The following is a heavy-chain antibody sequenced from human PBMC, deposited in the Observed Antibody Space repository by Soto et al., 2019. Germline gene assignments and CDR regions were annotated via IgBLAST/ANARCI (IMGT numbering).Heavy chain of an antibody. Sequence: EVQLVESGGGLVQPGGSLRLSCAASGFTFSTYFMTWVRQAPGKGLEWVATIKPDGSERWYVDAVKGRFTISRDNAKNSVYLEMNGLRAEDTAVYFCASDLNWPNFWGQGSLVAVSS. CDR1: GFTFSTYF. CDR3: ASDLNWPNF. D-gene: IGHD1-20*01. CDR2: IKPDGSER. V-gene: IGHV3-7*01. J-gene: IGHJ4*02.